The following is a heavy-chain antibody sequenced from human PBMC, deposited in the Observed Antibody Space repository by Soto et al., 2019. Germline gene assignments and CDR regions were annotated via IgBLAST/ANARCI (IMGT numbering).Heavy chain of an antibody. CDR3: AKDRECEPDGGYGMDV. CDR1: GFTFSNFA. J-gene: IGHJ6*02. V-gene: IGHV3-23*01. Sequence: QLLESGGGLVQPGGSLRLSCAASGFTFSNFAINWVRQAPGKGLEWVSAISASGGSAYYADSVRGRFTISRDYSKNTLYMQMNRLRAEATAVYYCAKDRECEPDGGYGMDVWGQGTTVTVS. CDR2: ISASGGSA. D-gene: IGHD3-10*01.